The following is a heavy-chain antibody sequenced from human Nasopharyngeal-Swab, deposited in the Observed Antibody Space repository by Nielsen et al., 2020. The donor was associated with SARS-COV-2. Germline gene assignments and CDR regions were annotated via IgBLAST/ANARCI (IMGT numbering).Heavy chain of an antibody. CDR3: ARWAGSSSSWFDP. J-gene: IGHJ5*02. D-gene: IGHD6-6*01. V-gene: IGHV3-74*01. Sequence: GESLKISCVASGVIFSNYWMHWVRQAPGKGLVWVSRVNEDGSRTDYADSVRGRFTISRDNAKNSLFLQMNSLRAEDTAVYYCARWAGSSSSWFDPWGQGTLVTVSS. CDR1: GVIFSNYW. CDR2: VNEDGSRT.